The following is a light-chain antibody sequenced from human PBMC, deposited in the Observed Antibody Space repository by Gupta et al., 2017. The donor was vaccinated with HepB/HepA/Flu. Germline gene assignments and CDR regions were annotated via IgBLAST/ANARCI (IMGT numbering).Light chain of an antibody. CDR2: EVS. CDR1: SSDVGGYNY. V-gene: IGLV2-8*01. J-gene: IGLJ2*01. Sequence: QSALTQPPSASGSPGPSVTISCTGTSSDVGGYNYVSWYHQHPGKAPKLMITEVSKRPSGVPDRSSGSKAGTTASLTVSGRQAEDDADYYCSSYAGSNVVFGGGTKLTVL. CDR3: SSYAGSNVV.